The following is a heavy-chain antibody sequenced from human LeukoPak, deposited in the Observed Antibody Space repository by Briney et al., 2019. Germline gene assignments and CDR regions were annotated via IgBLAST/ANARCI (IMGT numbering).Heavy chain of an antibody. CDR3: ARAPYWYFDL. CDR1: GESFSGHY. CDR2: INHSGSF. J-gene: IGHJ2*01. V-gene: IGHV4-34*01. Sequence: PSETLSLTCAVYGESFSGHYWSWIRQPPGKGLEWIGEINHSGSFNYNPSLKSRVTISVDTSKNQFSLKLSSVTAADTAVYYCARAPYWYFDLWGRGTLVTVSS.